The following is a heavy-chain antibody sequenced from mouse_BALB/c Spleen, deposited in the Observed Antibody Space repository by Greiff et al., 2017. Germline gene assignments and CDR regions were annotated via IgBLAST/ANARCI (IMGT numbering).Heavy chain of an antibody. CDR2: IYPYNGGT. J-gene: IGHJ2*01. CDR1: GYTFTEYT. CDR3: ARGGYGHFDY. V-gene: IGHV1S29*02. D-gene: IGHD1-1*01. Sequence: EVQLQQSGPELVKPGASVKISCKTSGYTFTEYTMHWVKQSHGKSLEWIGYIYPYNGGTGYNQKFKSKATLTVDNSSSTAYMELRSLTSEDSAVYYCARGGYGHFDYWGQGTTLTVSS.